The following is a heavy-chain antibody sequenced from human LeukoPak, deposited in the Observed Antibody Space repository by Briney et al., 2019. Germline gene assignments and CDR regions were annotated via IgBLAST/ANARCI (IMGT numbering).Heavy chain of an antibody. V-gene: IGHV3-48*04. CDR2: ISSSGNSI. CDR3: ARDPISSAWDGNFDF. J-gene: IGHJ4*02. D-gene: IGHD6-19*01. Sequence: GGSLRLSCAASGFTFSSYGMHWVRQAPGKGLEWVSYISSSGNSIRYADSVKGRFTISRDNAENSLYLQMNSLRSEDTAVYYCARDPISSAWDGNFDFWGQGTLVTVSS. CDR1: GFTFSSYG.